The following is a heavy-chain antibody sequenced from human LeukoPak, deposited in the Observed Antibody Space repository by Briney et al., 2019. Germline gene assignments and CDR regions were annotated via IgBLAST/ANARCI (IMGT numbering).Heavy chain of an antibody. V-gene: IGHV3-21*01. CDR1: GFTFSSYG. J-gene: IGHJ4*02. CDR2: ISSSSSYI. D-gene: IGHD5-12*01. CDR3: ARYSGYEDDDY. Sequence: GGSLRLSCAASGFTFSSYGMHWVRQAPGKGLEWVSSISSSSSYIYYADSVKGRFTISRDNAKNSLYLQMNSLRAEDTAVYYCARYSGYEDDDYWGQGTLVTVSS.